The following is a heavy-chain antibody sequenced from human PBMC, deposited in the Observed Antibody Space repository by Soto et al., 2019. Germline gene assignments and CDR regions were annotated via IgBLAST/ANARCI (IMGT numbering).Heavy chain of an antibody. V-gene: IGHV3-23*01. CDR3: AKVNRADSGLTSYYFDY. CDR2: ISGSGGST. Sequence: GGSLRLSCAASGFTFSSYAMSWVRQAPGKGLEWVSAISGSGGSTYYADSVKGRFTISRDNSKNTLYLQMNSLRAEDTAVYYCAKVNRADSGLTSYYFDYWGQGTLVTVSS. J-gene: IGHJ4*02. D-gene: IGHD1-26*01. CDR1: GFTFSSYA.